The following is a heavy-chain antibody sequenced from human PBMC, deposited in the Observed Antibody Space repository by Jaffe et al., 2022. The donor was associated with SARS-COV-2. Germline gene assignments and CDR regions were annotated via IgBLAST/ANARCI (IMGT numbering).Heavy chain of an antibody. CDR2: ITGSSDTM. CDR1: GFSFRDYS. J-gene: IGHJ4*02. CDR3: ARRCEGINCYAKYYFEY. D-gene: IGHD2-2*01. Sequence: EVQLVESGGDLVQPGGSLRLSCTGYGFSFRDYSMNWVRQAPGQGLEWVSIITGSSDTMYYADSVRGRFTTSRDNAKNSLYLQMNSLRVEDTAVYYCARRCEGINCYAKYYFEYWGQGTLVTVSS. V-gene: IGHV3-48*01.